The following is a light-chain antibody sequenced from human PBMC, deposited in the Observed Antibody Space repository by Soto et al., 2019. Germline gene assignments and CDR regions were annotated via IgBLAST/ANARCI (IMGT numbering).Light chain of an antibody. J-gene: IGKJ5*01. Sequence: DIQMTHSPSTLSSSVVYRVTVTCLASQSTSSYLAWYQQKPGKAPKLLIYKASNLQSGVPSRFSGRGSGTEFTLTISSLQPGDFATYYCQQYNSYPITFGQGTRLEIK. V-gene: IGKV1-5*03. CDR1: QSTSSY. CDR3: QQYNSYPIT. CDR2: KAS.